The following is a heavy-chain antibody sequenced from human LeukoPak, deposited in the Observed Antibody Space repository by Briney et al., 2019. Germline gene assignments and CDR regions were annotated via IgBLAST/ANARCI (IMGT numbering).Heavy chain of an antibody. D-gene: IGHD6-6*01. CDR2: ISSKGVST. CDR3: VKGGQYSSSSHFDY. CDR1: GFTISLYA. Sequence: GGSLRLSCSASGFTISLYAMHWVRQAPGKGLEYVSGISSKGVSTYYADSVKGRFTISRDNSKDTMFLQMSSLRPEDTAVYYCVKGGQYSSSSHFDYWGQGTLVTVSS. J-gene: IGHJ4*02. V-gene: IGHV3-64D*09.